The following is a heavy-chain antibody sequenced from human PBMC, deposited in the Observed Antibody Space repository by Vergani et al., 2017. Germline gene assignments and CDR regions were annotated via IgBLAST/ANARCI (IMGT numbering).Heavy chain of an antibody. CDR1: GFTFFNYA. CDR2: VSGSGDDT. V-gene: IGHV3-23*01. Sequence: EAQLLESGGGLVQPGESLRLSCAASGFTFFNYAMNWVRQAPGKGLECVSTVSGSGDDTYFADSVRGRFTISRDNSKNTLSLQMNSLRAEDTAVYYCARNVGEYCSGGSCYHYYGMDVWGQXP. J-gene: IGHJ6*02. D-gene: IGHD2-15*01. CDR3: ARNVGEYCSGGSCYHYYGMDV.